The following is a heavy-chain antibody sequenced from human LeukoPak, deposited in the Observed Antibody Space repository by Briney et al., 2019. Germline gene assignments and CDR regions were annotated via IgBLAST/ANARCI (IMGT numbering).Heavy chain of an antibody. D-gene: IGHD2-2*01. J-gene: IGHJ6*02. CDR3: ASGDGDIVVVPAAIQGHYYYGMDV. V-gene: IGHV3-30-3*01. CDR1: GFTFSSYA. CDR2: ISYDGSNK. Sequence: GGSLRLSCAASGFTFSSYAMHWVRQALGKGLEWVAVISYDGSNKYYADSVKGRFTISRDNSKNTLYLQVNSLRAEDTAVYYCASGDGDIVVVPAAIQGHYYYGMDVWGQGTTVTVSS.